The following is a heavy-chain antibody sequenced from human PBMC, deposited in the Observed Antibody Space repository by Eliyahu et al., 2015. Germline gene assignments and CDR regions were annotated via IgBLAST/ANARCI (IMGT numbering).Heavy chain of an antibody. CDR1: GFTFSASW. CDR2: INLDGSGT. D-gene: IGHD1-1*01. Sequence: EVQLVESGGGVVRPGGSMKISCAASGFTFSASWMHXVRQAPGKGLVWXARINLDGSGTNYADSVKGRFTISRDNARNTLDLQMSDLRAEDTALYYCTRDLTWNQVDYWGQGTLVTVSS. J-gene: IGHJ4*02. CDR3: TRDLTWNQVDY. V-gene: IGHV3-74*01.